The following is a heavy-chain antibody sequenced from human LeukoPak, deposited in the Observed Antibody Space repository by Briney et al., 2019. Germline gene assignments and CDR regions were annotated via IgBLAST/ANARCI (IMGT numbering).Heavy chain of an antibody. V-gene: IGHV1-69*10. D-gene: IGHD3-9*01. CDR2: IIPILGIA. J-gene: IGHJ3*02. CDR3: ARGGGLLRYFDWTLARYAFDI. Sequence: GASVKVSCKASGGTFSSYAISWVRQAPGQGLEWMGGIIPILGIANYAQKFQGRVTITADKSTSTAYMELSSLRSEDTAVYYCARGGGLLRYFDWTLARYAFDIWGQGTMVTVSS. CDR1: GGTFSSYA.